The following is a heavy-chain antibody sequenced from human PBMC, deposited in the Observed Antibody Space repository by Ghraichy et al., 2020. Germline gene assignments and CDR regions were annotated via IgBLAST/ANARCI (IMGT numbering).Heavy chain of an antibody. CDR2: ISSSGSTI. D-gene: IGHD6-19*01. CDR1: GFTFSDYY. CDR3: ARVVGRLVGAVLGWFDP. Sequence: SLNISCAASGFTFSDYYMSWIRQAPGKGLEWVSYISSSGSTIYYADSVKGRFTISRDNAKNSLYLQMNSLRAEDTAVYYCARVVGRLVGAVLGWFDPWGQGTLVTVSS. V-gene: IGHV3-11*01. J-gene: IGHJ5*02.